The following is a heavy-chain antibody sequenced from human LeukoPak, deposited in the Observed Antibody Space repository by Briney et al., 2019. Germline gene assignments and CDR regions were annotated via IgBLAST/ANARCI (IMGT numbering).Heavy chain of an antibody. CDR3: ARCNYYDSSRHPTSFEN. J-gene: IGHJ4*02. Sequence: GGSLRLSCAASGFNFGSYWMTWVRQAPGKGLEWVANIKEDESEKYYVDSVRGRFTISRDNAKNSLYLQMDGLRAEDTAVYYCARCNYYDSSRHPTSFENWGQGTLVTVSS. D-gene: IGHD3-22*01. CDR2: IKEDESEK. V-gene: IGHV3-7*01. CDR1: GFNFGSYW.